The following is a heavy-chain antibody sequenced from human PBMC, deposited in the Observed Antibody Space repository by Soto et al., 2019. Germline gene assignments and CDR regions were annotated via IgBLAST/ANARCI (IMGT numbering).Heavy chain of an antibody. CDR2: IIPMVGVA. J-gene: IGHJ6*03. V-gene: IGHV1-69*04. D-gene: IGHD4-17*01. Sequence: QVHLVQSGAEVKKPGSSVKVSCKASGDTFSNHTLRWVRKAPGKGHEWMGRIIPMVGVANYAQKFQGRVNITADKSTSTYSMELTSLRYADTSVYYCERVAEMCTVTKCEYYYRDVWGKGTPVTVSS. CDR3: ERVAEMCTVTKCEYYYRDV. CDR1: GDTFSNHT.